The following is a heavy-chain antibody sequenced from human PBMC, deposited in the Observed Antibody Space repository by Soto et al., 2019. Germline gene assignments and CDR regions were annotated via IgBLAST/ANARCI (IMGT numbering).Heavy chain of an antibody. D-gene: IGHD1-20*01. V-gene: IGHV1-8*01. CDR2: MNPNSGNT. CDR1: GYTFTSYD. J-gene: IGHJ4*02. CDR3: SITGCFSRPFLKD. Sequence: QVQLVQSGAEVKKPGASVKVSCKTSGYTFTSYDINWVRQATGQGLEWMGWMNPNSGNTDYAQKFQGRVTTTRNTAAGTVYMALSSLTSEDTAVYYWSITGCFSRPFLKDRAPGTLVTVSS.